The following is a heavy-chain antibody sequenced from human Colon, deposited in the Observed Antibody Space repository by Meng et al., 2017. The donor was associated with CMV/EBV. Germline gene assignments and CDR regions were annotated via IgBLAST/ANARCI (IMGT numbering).Heavy chain of an antibody. Sequence: SETLSLTCTVSGGSVSSASYYWSWVRQPPGKGLEWIGYISYNGKTNYNPSLKSRVTITGDTSKNPFSLKLSSVTAADTALYYCARESMVAVNRYYYYVMDVWGQGTTVTVSS. V-gene: IGHV4-61*01. D-gene: IGHD2-15*01. CDR3: ARESMVAVNRYYYYVMDV. J-gene: IGHJ6*02. CDR2: ISYNGKT. CDR1: GGSVSSASYY.